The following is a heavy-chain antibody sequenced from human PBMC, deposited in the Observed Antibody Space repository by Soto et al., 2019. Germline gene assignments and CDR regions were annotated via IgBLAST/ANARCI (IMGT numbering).Heavy chain of an antibody. J-gene: IGHJ4*02. CDR1: GGSFCGYY. V-gene: IGHV4-34*01. CDR3: ARSIRDY. CDR2: INHSGST. Sequence: SETLSLTCAVYGGSFCGYYWSWIRQPPGKGLEWIGEINHSGSTNYNPSLKSRVTISVDTSKNQFSLKLSSVTAADTAVYYCARSIRDYWGQGTLVTVSS.